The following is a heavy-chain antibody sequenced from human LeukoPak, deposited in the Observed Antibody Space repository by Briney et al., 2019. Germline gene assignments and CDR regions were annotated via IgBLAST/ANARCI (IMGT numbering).Heavy chain of an antibody. Sequence: GGSLRLSCAASGFTFSDYYVSWLRQAPGKGLEWVSYISSSSSYTNYADSVKGRFTISRDNAKNSLYLQMNSLRAEDTAVYYCARDRGSSLSIDYWGQGTLVTVSS. CDR2: ISSSSSYT. D-gene: IGHD6-13*01. CDR1: GFTFSDYY. V-gene: IGHV3-11*06. CDR3: ARDRGSSLSIDY. J-gene: IGHJ4*02.